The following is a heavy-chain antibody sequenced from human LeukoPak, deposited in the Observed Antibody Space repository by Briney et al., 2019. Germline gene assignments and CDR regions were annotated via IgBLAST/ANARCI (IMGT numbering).Heavy chain of an antibody. D-gene: IGHD2-21*01. CDR2: ISSSSSYI. J-gene: IGHJ3*02. Sequence: GGSLRLSCAASGFTFSSYSMNWVRQAPGKGLEWVSSISSSSSYIYYADSVKGRFTISRDNAKNSLYLQMNSLRAEDTAVYYCARPRLIGWGHDAFDIWGQGTMVTVSS. CDR1: GFTFSSYS. V-gene: IGHV3-21*01. CDR3: ARPRLIGWGHDAFDI.